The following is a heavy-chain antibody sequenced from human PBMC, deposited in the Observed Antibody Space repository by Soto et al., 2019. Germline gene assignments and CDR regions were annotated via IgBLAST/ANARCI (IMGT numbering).Heavy chain of an antibody. Sequence: QITLKESGPTLVRPTQTLTLTCTFSGFSLSTSGLGVGWIRQPPGKALERLALIYWNDDKRYSPSLKARLTTTKDTSKNQVVLTMTNMDPVDTATYYCAHRPSGWYLFDYWGQGTLVTVSS. CDR1: GFSLSTSGLG. D-gene: IGHD6-19*01. CDR2: IYWNDDK. J-gene: IGHJ4*02. CDR3: AHRPSGWYLFDY. V-gene: IGHV2-5*01.